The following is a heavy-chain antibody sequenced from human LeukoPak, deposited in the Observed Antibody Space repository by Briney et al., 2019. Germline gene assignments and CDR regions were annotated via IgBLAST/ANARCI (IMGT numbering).Heavy chain of an antibody. Sequence: GGSLRLSCAASGFTFSSYSMNWVRQAPGKGLEWVSSIYNSSSYIYYADSVKGRFIISRDNAKNSLYLQMNSLRAEDTAVYYCARVYYDILTGYCSPFQHWGQGTLVSVSS. V-gene: IGHV3-21*01. CDR3: ARVYYDILTGYCSPFQH. J-gene: IGHJ1*01. D-gene: IGHD3-9*01. CDR1: GFTFSSYS. CDR2: IYNSSSYI.